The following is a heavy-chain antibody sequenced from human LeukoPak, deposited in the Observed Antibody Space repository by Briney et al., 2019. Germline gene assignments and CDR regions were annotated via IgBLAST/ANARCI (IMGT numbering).Heavy chain of an antibody. V-gene: IGHV3-21*04. CDR2: IRWSGSHL. J-gene: IGHJ4*02. CDR3: ARGSIAMAGAVDY. Sequence: GGSLRPPCIAPGYGLPTSSMTGGRQAPGKGREWVPHIRWSGSHLYSPDSLNGRFSVSRDNAKHSLYLQINSLRGEDTAVYYCARGSIAMAGAVDYWGQGTLVTVSS. CDR1: GYGLPTSS. D-gene: IGHD6-19*01.